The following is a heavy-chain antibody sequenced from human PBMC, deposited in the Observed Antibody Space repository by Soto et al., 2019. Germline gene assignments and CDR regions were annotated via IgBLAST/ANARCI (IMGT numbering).Heavy chain of an antibody. J-gene: IGHJ4*02. CDR3: AKDREQLWFGELPHYFDY. CDR2: ISGSGST. CDR1: GFTFSTYA. D-gene: IGHD3-10*01. Sequence: GGSLRLSCAASGFTFSTYAMTWVRQAPGKGLAWLSSISGSGSTYYADSVKGRFTISRDNSKNTLYLQMNSLRAEDTAVYYCAKDREQLWFGELPHYFDYWGQGTLVTVSS. V-gene: IGHV3-23*01.